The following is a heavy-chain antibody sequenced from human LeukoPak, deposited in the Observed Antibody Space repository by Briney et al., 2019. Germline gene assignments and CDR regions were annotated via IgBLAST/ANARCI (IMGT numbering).Heavy chain of an antibody. CDR3: AREPAAGTGYYYYYGMDV. J-gene: IGHJ6*02. Sequence: ASVKVSCKASGYTFTSYGISWVRQAPGQGLEWMGWMNPNSGNTGYAQKFQGRVTRTRNTSISTAYMELSSLRSEDTAVYYCAREPAAGTGYYYYYGMDVWGQGTTVTVSS. D-gene: IGHD6-13*01. V-gene: IGHV1-8*02. CDR1: GYTFTSYG. CDR2: MNPNSGNT.